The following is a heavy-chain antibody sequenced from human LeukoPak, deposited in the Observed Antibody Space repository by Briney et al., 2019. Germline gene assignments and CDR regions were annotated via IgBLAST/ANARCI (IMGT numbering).Heavy chain of an antibody. D-gene: IGHD3-22*01. CDR2: ISGSGGST. Sequence: GGSLRLSCAASGFTFSSYALSWVRQAPGKGLDWVSAISGSGGSTYYADSVKGRFTISRDNSKNTLYLQMNSLRAEDTAVYYCAKELARYYDSSGYLVDYWGQGTLVTVSS. CDR3: AKELARYYDSSGYLVDY. J-gene: IGHJ4*02. V-gene: IGHV3-23*01. CDR1: GFTFSSYA.